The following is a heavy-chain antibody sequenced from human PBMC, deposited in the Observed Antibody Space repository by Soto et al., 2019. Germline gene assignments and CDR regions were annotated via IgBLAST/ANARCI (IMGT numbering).Heavy chain of an antibody. J-gene: IGHJ4*02. V-gene: IGHV4-30-4*01. D-gene: IGHD3-16*01. CDR3: AREDEGGFDF. CDR1: GGPINSCDYY. CDR2: IHDTGST. Sequence: QVQLQEAGPGLVKPSQTLSLTSTVSGGPINSCDYYLTWVRQPPAKGLEWLVYIHDTGSTYYNPSLKGRLMISIDTSKNQFFLNLNSVTAADTAVYFCAREDEGGFDFWGQGTLVTVSS.